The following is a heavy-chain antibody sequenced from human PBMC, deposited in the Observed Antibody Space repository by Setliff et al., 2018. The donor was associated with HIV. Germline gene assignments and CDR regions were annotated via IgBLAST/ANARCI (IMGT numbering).Heavy chain of an antibody. J-gene: IGHJ4*02. V-gene: IGHV1-18*01. Sequence: ASVKVSCKTSGYSFVSYGISWVRQAPGQGLEWMGWISTYNGNTNYAQNLQGRVTMTTDTSTSTAYMELRSLTSDDTAVYYCARGLWDTSARPSSYWGQGTLVTVSS. D-gene: IGHD6-6*01. CDR3: ARGLWDTSARPSSY. CDR2: ISTYNGNT. CDR1: GYSFVSYG.